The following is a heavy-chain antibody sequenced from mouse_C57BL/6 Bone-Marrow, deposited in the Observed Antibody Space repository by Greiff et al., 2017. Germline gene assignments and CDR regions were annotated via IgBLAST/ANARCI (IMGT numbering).Heavy chain of an antibody. CDR2: IWSGGST. Sequence: VKLMESGPGLVQPSQSLSITCTVSGFSLTSYGVHWVRQSPGKGLEWLGVIWSGGSTDYNAAFISRLSISKDNSKRQVFFKMNSLQADDTAIYYCAKDSSGYVGSYAMDYWGQGTSVTVSS. D-gene: IGHD3-2*02. CDR3: AKDSSGYVGSYAMDY. J-gene: IGHJ4*01. V-gene: IGHV2-2*01. CDR1: GFSLTSYG.